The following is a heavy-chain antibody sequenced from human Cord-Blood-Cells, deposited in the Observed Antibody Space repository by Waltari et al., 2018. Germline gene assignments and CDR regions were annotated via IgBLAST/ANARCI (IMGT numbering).Heavy chain of an antibody. CDR3: ARGYLGWDAFDI. CDR2: IKQDGSEK. V-gene: IGHV3-7*01. CDR1: GFTFSSYW. D-gene: IGHD1-1*01. Sequence: EVQLVESGGGLVQPGGSLRLSCAASGFTFSSYWMRWVRQAPGKGLGGVANIKQDGSEKYYVGSVKGRFTISRDNAKNSLYLQMNSLRAEDTAVYYCARGYLGWDAFDIWGQGTMVTVSS. J-gene: IGHJ3*02.